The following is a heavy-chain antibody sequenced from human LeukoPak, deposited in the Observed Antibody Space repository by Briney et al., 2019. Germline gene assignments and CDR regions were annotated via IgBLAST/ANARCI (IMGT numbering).Heavy chain of an antibody. V-gene: IGHV3-74*01. CDR1: GFTFSSYW. J-gene: IGHJ3*02. D-gene: IGHD3-22*01. Sequence: GGSLRLSCAASGFTFSSYWMHWVRQAPGKGLVWVSRINSDGSSTSYAGSVKGRFTISRDNSKNTLYLQLNSLRPEDTAMYYCARDPFYYDNSGFSTGGSAFDIWGLGTMVTVSS. CDR2: INSDGSST. CDR3: ARDPFYYDNSGFSTGGSAFDI.